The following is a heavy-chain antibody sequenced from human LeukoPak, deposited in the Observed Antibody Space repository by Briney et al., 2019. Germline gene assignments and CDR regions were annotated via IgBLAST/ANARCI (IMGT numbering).Heavy chain of an antibody. J-gene: IGHJ6*03. D-gene: IGHD5-24*01. CDR2: IYYRGST. V-gene: IGHV4-39*07. CDR3: ATKTVEVATIMSNYYYYMDV. Sequence: SETLSLTCTVSGVSISSSSYYWGWIRQPPGKGLEWIGSIYYRGSTYYNPSLKSRVTISLDTSKNQFSLNLRSVTAADTAMYYCATKTVEVATIMSNYYYYMDVWGKGTTVTVSS. CDR1: GVSISSSSYY.